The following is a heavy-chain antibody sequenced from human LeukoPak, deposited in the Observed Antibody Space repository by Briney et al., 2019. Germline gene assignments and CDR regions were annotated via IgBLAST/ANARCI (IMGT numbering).Heavy chain of an antibody. J-gene: IGHJ4*02. CDR2: ISGSGGST. V-gene: IGHV3-23*01. CDR1: GFTFSSYA. D-gene: IGHD6-19*01. Sequence: GGSLRLSCTASGFTFSSYAMSWVRQAPGRGLEWVSAISGSGGSTYYADSVKGRFTISRDNSKNTLYLQMNSLRAEDTAVYYCALAGIAVAGGFDYWGQGTLVTVSS. CDR3: ALAGIAVAGGFDY.